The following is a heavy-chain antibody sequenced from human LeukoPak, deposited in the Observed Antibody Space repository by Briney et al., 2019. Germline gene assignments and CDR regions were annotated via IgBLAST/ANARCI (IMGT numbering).Heavy chain of an antibody. Sequence: PGGSLILSCAASGFTFSCYSMNWVRQAPGKGVGWVSSIRSSSSYIYYADSVKGRFTISRDNAKNSLYLQMNSLRAEDTAVYYCARVSSVTAYSSGWSPPAIDYWGQGTLVTVSS. D-gene: IGHD6-13*01. J-gene: IGHJ4*02. CDR2: IRSSSSYI. V-gene: IGHV3-21*01. CDR3: ARVSSVTAYSSGWSPPAIDY. CDR1: GFTFSCYS.